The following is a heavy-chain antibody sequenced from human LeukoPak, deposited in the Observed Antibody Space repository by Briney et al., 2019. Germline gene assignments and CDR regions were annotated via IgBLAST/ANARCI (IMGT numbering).Heavy chain of an antibody. J-gene: IGHJ4*02. V-gene: IGHV3-48*03. D-gene: IGHD6-19*01. CDR2: ISSGGRIK. Sequence: QPGRSLRLSCAASGFTFSSYEMNWVSQAPGKGLEWVSYISSGGRIKYYADSVKGRFTISRDNAKNSLYLQMNSLRAEDTAVYYCARDEPGIAVDVGVYWGQGTLVTVSS. CDR1: GFTFSSYE. CDR3: ARDEPGIAVDVGVY.